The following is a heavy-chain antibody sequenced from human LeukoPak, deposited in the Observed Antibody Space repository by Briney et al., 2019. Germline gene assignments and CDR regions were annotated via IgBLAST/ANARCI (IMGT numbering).Heavy chain of an antibody. CDR1: GFTVTDNY. D-gene: IGHD4-17*01. J-gene: IGHJ4*02. CDR3: ARTNPVYGDYDY. CDR2: IYPDGRT. Sequence: PGGSLRLSCAVSGFTVTDNYMSWVRQAPGKGLQWVSVIYPDGRTYYAGSVKGRFTISRDISRNTLLLQMNNLRADDTAVHYCARTNPVYGDYDYWGRGTLVTVSS. V-gene: IGHV3-53*01.